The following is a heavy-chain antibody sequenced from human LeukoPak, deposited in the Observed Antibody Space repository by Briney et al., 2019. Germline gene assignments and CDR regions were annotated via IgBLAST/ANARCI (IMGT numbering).Heavy chain of an antibody. D-gene: IGHD6-19*01. CDR1: GYTLTELS. CDR2: FDPEDGET. J-gene: IGHJ4*02. CDR3: ARDSAEWLVQDY. Sequence: GASVKVSCKVSGYTLTELSMHWVRQAPGKGLEWMGGFDPEDGETIYAQKFQGRVTMTRNTSISTAYMELSSLRSEDTAVYYCARDSAEWLVQDYWGQGTLVTVSS. V-gene: IGHV1-24*01.